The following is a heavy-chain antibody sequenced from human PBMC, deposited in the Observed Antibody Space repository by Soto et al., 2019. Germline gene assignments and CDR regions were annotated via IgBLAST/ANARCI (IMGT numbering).Heavy chain of an antibody. CDR1: GLRFSSYA. J-gene: IGHJ4*02. V-gene: IGHV3-23*01. CDR2: ISGSDGKT. CDR3: ARWSFLDY. Sequence: GGSMRLSCTVSGLRFSSYALSWVRQAPGKGLECVSTISGSDGKTYYADSVKGRLSISRDTSKTTLYLEMTSLRVEDTAVYYCARWSFLDYWGQGTRVTVSS. D-gene: IGHD1-26*01.